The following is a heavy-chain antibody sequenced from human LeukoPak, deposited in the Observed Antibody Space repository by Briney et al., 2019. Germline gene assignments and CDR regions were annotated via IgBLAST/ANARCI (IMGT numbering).Heavy chain of an antibody. V-gene: IGHV1-18*03. D-gene: IGHD6-13*01. Sequence: PSVKVSCKASGYTFIHYGLSWVRQAPGQGLEWTGWISGYNGNTNYAEKFQGRVTMTIDTSTSTAYMEVRSLRPDDMAVYYCARERDAAMGQFLNYWGQGTLLTVSS. CDR2: ISGYNGNT. CDR1: GYTFIHYG. J-gene: IGHJ4*02. CDR3: ARERDAAMGQFLNY.